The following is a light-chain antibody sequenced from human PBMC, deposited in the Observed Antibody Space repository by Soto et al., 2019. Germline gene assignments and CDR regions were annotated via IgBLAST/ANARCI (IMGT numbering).Light chain of an antibody. CDR1: QGTSDD. CDR2: ATS. CDR3: QKDYNSLVT. J-gene: IGKJ4*01. V-gene: IGKV1-27*01. Sequence: DIQMTQSPSSLSASVGDRGTITCRASQGTSDDLAWYQQKAVVVPKLLIYATSTLESGVPSRFSGRGSGTDFTLTISSLQPEDVATYHCQKDYNSLVTFGGGTNVEI.